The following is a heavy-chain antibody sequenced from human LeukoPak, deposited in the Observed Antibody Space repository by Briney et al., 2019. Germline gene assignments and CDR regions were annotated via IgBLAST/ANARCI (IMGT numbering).Heavy chain of an antibody. D-gene: IGHD1-7*01. V-gene: IGHV4-59*08. CDR1: GGSISSYY. Sequence: SETLSLTCTVSGGSISSYYWSWIRQPPGKGLEWIGYSHYSGTTSYSPSLESRVTMSVDTSKNQFSLKFSSVTAADTAVYYCARHSAGTTYDYWGQGTLVTVSS. J-gene: IGHJ4*02. CDR2: SHYSGTT. CDR3: ARHSAGTTYDY.